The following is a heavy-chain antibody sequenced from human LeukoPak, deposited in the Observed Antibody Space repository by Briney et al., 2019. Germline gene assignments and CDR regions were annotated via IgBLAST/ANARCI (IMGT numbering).Heavy chain of an antibody. CDR1: GFPFSSYA. Sequence: GGSLRLSCAASGFPFSSYAMYWVRQAPGKGLVWVSRVHGDGNNIGYADSVKGRFTIFRDNAKNTLYLQMNSLRPDDTAVYYCARARVGDPTDYWGQGTLVTVST. CDR2: VHGDGNNI. CDR3: ARARVGDPTDY. D-gene: IGHD1-26*01. V-gene: IGHV3-74*01. J-gene: IGHJ4*02.